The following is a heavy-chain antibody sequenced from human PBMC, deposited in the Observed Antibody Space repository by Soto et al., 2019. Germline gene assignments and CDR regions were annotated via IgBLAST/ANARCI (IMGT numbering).Heavy chain of an antibody. J-gene: IGHJ6*02. D-gene: IGHD6-19*01. Sequence: QVQLLQSGAEVKKPGSSVRVSCEASVGTFRTYAISWVRQAPGQGLEWMGEIIPIFGTVNYAQKFQGRVTITADESTTTVYMDLRSLRSEATAVYYCAKGAVAGTPTSYYYYAMDVWGQGTTVTVSS. CDR1: VGTFRTYA. CDR3: AKGAVAGTPTSYYYYAMDV. CDR2: IIPIFGTV. V-gene: IGHV1-69*12.